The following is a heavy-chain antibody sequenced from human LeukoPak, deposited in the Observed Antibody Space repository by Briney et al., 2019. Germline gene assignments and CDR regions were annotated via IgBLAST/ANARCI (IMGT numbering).Heavy chain of an antibody. CDR3: ARSGNYYDTSGLLY. CDR1: GVMKTYS. D-gene: IGHD3-22*01. J-gene: IGHJ4*02. Sequence: GGSLRLSCAASGVMKTYSMNWVRQAPGKGLEWISYISSSSITLNYADSVKGRFTISRDNAKNLVFLHMNSLRDEDTAVYYRARSGNYYDTSGLLYWGQGALVIVSS. CDR2: ISSSSITL. V-gene: IGHV3-48*02.